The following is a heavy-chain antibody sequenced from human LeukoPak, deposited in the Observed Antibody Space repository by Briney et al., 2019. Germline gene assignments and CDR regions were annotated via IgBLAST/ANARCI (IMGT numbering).Heavy chain of an antibody. CDR1: GCTFSDYG. CDR3: AKDQYGGNPQYYFDY. Sequence: ASVKVSCKASGCTFSDYGISWVRQAPGQGLEWVGWISTYNGNTNYAQKLQGRVAMTTDTSTSTAYMELRSLRSDDTAVYYCAKDQYGGNPQYYFDYWGQGTLVTVSS. D-gene: IGHD4-23*01. CDR2: ISTYNGNT. V-gene: IGHV1-18*01. J-gene: IGHJ4*02.